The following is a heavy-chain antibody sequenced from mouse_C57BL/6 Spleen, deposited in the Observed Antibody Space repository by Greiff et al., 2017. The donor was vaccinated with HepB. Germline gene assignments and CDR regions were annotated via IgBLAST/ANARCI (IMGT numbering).Heavy chain of an antibody. CDR1: GYAFSSSW. V-gene: IGHV1-82*01. Sequence: QVQLKESGPELVKPGASVKISCKASGYAFSSSWMNWVKQRPGKGLEWIGRIYPGDGDTNYNGKFKGKATLTADKSSSTAYMQLSSLTSEHSAVYFCAREDITLDYWGQGTTLTVSS. CDR3: AREDITLDY. D-gene: IGHD1-1*01. CDR2: IYPGDGDT. J-gene: IGHJ2*01.